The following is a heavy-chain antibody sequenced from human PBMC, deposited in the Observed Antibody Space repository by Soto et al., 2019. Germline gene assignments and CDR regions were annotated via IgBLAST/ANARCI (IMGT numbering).Heavy chain of an antibody. J-gene: IGHJ4*02. V-gene: IGHV4-59*08. CDR1: GGSISSYY. Sequence: PSETLSLTCTVSGGSISSYYWSWIRQPPGKGLEWIGYIYYSGSTNYNPSLKSRVTISVDTSKNHFSLKLSSVTAADTAVYYCARGGIVGATYFDYWGQGTLVTVSS. CDR2: IYYSGST. CDR3: ARGGIVGATYFDY. D-gene: IGHD1-26*01.